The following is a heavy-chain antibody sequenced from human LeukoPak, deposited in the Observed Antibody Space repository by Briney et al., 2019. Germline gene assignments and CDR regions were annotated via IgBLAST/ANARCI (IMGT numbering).Heavy chain of an antibody. Sequence: GESLKISCKVSGYNFNANWIAWVRESPGKGLEWMGSIYGGDSDTRYSPSLQGHVTISVDKSNSVAYLQWSSLRASDTAMYYCARGDYFDYWGQGTLVTVSS. J-gene: IGHJ4*02. CDR1: GYNFNANW. CDR3: ARGDYFDY. D-gene: IGHD3-16*01. V-gene: IGHV5-51*01. CDR2: IYGGDSDT.